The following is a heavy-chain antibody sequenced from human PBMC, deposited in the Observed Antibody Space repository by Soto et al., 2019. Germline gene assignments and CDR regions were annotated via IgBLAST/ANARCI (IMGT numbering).Heavy chain of an antibody. D-gene: IGHD5-12*01. J-gene: IGHJ6*02. CDR1: GGTFSSYA. CDR2: IIPIFGTA. Sequence: SVKVSCKASGGTFSSYAISWVRQAPGQGLEWMGGIIPIFGTANYAQKFQGRVTITADESTSTAYMELSSLRSEDTAVYYCARARGYSAYDEDYYGMDVWGQGPTVTVSS. CDR3: ARARGYSAYDEDYYGMDV. V-gene: IGHV1-69*13.